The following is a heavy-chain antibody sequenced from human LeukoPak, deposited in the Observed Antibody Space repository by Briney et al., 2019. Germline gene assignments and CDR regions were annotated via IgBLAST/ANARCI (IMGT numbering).Heavy chain of an antibody. D-gene: IGHD6-19*01. V-gene: IGHV1-69*04. CDR3: ASGIAVAGRSGVDWFDP. Sequence: SVKVSRKASGGTFSSYAISWVRQAPGQGLEWMGRIIPIFGIANYAQKFQGRVTITADKSMSTAYMELSSLRSEDTAVYYCASGIAVAGRSGVDWFDPWGQGTLVTVSS. CDR1: GGTFSSYA. J-gene: IGHJ5*02. CDR2: IIPIFGIA.